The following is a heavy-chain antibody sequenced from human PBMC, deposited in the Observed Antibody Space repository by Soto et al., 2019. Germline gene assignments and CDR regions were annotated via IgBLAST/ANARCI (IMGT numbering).Heavy chain of an antibody. J-gene: IGHJ4*02. CDR3: TTDPVTMIVVVPSSG. CDR2: IKSKTDGGTT. D-gene: IGHD3-22*01. Sequence: EVQLVESGGGLVKPGGSLRLSCAASGFTFSNAWMNWVRQAPGKGLECVGRIKSKTDGGTTDYAAPVKDRFTISRDDSTNTLYLQMNSLKTEDTAVYYCTTDPVTMIVVVPSSGWGQGTLVTVSS. CDR1: GFTFSNAW. V-gene: IGHV3-15*07.